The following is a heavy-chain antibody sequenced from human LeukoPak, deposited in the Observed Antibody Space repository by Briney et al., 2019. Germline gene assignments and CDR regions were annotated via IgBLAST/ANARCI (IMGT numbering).Heavy chain of an antibody. V-gene: IGHV7-4-1*02. CDR3: ARARDNSGYYFDY. J-gene: IGHJ4*02. CDR1: GYTFTISA. D-gene: IGHD3-22*01. Sequence: ASVTVSCKASGYTFTISAMNWVRQAPGQGLEWMGWINTNTGNPIYAQGFTGRFVFSLDTSVSTAYLQISSLKAEDTAVYYCARARDNSGYYFDYWGQGTLVTVSS. CDR2: INTNTGNP.